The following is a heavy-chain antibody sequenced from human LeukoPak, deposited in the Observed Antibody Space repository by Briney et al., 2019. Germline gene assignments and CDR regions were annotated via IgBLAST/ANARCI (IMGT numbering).Heavy chain of an antibody. CDR3: AGRFGVGGSPFDI. Sequence: SETLSLTCTVSGGPISSGSYYWSWIRQPAGKGLEWIGRIYTSGSTNYNPSLKSRVTISVDTSKNQFSLKLSSVTAADTAVYYCAGRFGVGGSPFDIWGQGTMVTVSS. CDR2: IYTSGST. CDR1: GGPISSGSYY. V-gene: IGHV4-61*02. J-gene: IGHJ3*02. D-gene: IGHD2-15*01.